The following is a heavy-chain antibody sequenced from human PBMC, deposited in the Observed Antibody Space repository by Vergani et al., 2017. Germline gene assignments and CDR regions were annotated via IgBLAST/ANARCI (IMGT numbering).Heavy chain of an antibody. V-gene: IGHV3-23*01. CDR2: ISGDGDRT. J-gene: IGHJ4*02. CDR3: AREERSNTSPFVGD. Sequence: EVHLLESGGGQVEAGGSLRLSCVASGFTFSNSAMSWVRQTSGKGLEWVSAISGDGDRTYYADSVKGRFTISRDNSKNTVYLQMNSLKADDRATYYCAREERSNTSPFVGDWGQGTLVTV. CDR1: GFTFSNSA. D-gene: IGHD2/OR15-2a*01.